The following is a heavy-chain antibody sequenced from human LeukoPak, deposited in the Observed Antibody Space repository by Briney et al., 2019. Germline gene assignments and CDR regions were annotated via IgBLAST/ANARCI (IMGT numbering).Heavy chain of an antibody. CDR2: IYTSGST. CDR3: ARLLPSSSWYLDWFDP. Sequence: SETLSLTCTVSDYSISSGYYWGWIRQPPGKGLEWIGRIYTSGSTNYNPSLKSRVTMSVDTSKNQFSLKLSSVTAADTAVYYCARLLPSSSWYLDWFDPWGQGTLVTVSS. CDR1: DYSISSGYY. V-gene: IGHV4-38-2*02. J-gene: IGHJ5*02. D-gene: IGHD6-13*01.